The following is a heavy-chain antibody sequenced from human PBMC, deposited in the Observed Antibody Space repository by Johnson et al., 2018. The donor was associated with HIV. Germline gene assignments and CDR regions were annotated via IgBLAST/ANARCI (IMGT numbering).Heavy chain of an antibody. D-gene: IGHD3-16*01. CDR2: IYSGGDT. CDR3: ARDNLRQLDAFDI. V-gene: IGHV3-66*01. CDR1: GFTVSSNY. J-gene: IGHJ3*02. Sequence: VQLVESGGGLVQPGGSLRLSCAASGFTVSSNYITWVRQAPGKGLEWISVIYSGGDTYYADSVKGRFTISRDDSKNTLYLQMNSLKTEDTAVYYCARDNLRQLDAFDIWGQGTMVTVSS.